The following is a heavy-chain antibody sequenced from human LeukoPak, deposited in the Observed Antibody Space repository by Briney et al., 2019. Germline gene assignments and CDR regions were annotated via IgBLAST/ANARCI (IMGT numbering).Heavy chain of an antibody. CDR1: GGSISSYY. CDR3: ARGYYGDYSDY. CDR2: IYYSGST. Sequence: PSETLSLTCTVSGGSISSYYWSWIRQPPGKGLEWIGYIYYSGSTNYNPSLKSRVTISVDTSKNQFSLKLSSVTAADTAVYYCARGYYGDYSDYWGQGTLVTVSS. D-gene: IGHD4-17*01. J-gene: IGHJ4*02. V-gene: IGHV4-59*01.